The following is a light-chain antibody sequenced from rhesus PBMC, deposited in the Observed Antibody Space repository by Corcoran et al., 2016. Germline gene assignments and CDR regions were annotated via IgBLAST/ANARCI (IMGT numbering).Light chain of an antibody. J-gene: IGLJ6*01. V-gene: IGLV7-88*01. CDR1: AGAVTGSHY. CDR3: WLYYSGADV. CDR2: DTS. Sequence: QAVVTQEPSLTVSPGGTVTLTCGSSAGAVTGSHYPYWFQQKPGQAPRTLIYDTSNKLSWTPARFSGALLGGKAALTLSGAQPEDEAENNCWLYYSGADVFGSGTKLTVL.